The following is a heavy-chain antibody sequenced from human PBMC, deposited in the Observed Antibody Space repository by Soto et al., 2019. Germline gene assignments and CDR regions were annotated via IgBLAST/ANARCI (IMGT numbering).Heavy chain of an antibody. CDR3: ARAVFILVPGGGSHYYGMDV. Sequence: PSETLSLTCTVSSGSVTSYYWSWIRQSPGKGLEWIGYIFYRGNTIYNPSLQSRVNISVDTSKNQFSLQLSSVIAADAAVYFCARAVFILVPGGGSHYYGMDVWGQGTTVTVSS. CDR1: SGSVTSYY. D-gene: IGHD2-21*01. J-gene: IGHJ6*02. V-gene: IGHV4-59*02. CDR2: IFYRGNT.